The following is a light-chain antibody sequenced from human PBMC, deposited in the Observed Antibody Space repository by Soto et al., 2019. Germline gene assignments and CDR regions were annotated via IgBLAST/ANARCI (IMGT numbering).Light chain of an antibody. V-gene: IGLV2-14*01. CDR2: EVN. J-gene: IGLJ1*01. CDR3: SSYTGTSTPYV. CDR1: SSDVGAYNY. Sequence: QSALTQPASVSGSPGQSITISCTGTSSDVGAYNYVSWYQHHPGKAPKLLIFEVNNRPSRVSNRFSGSKSGNTASLTISGLQVEDEADYYCSSYTGTSTPYVFGTGTKLTVL.